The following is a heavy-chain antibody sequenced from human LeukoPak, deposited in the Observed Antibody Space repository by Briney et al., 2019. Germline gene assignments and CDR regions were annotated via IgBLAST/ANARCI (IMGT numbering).Heavy chain of an antibody. Sequence: GGSLRLSCAASGFTFSSYAMHWVRQAPGKGLEWVALISYAGSNKYYADSVKGRFTISRDNSKNRLYLQMNSLRPEDTAVYYCARDLPEDLVVVPAVMAPSDAFDIWGQGTMATVSS. CDR1: GFTFSSYA. CDR2: ISYAGSNK. J-gene: IGHJ3*02. D-gene: IGHD2-2*01. CDR3: ARDLPEDLVVVPAVMAPSDAFDI. V-gene: IGHV3-30*04.